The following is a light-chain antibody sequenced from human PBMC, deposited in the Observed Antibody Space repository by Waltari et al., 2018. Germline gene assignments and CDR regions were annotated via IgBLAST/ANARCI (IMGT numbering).Light chain of an antibody. Sequence: IVLTQSPGTASLSPGERVTLSCRARKNVGSSSLAWYQQKPGQAPRLVIYRASRRATGTPDRFSGIGSGTDFSLTISRLEPEDFAVYYCQQNGTLPATFGQGTKVEIK. J-gene: IGKJ1*01. CDR2: RAS. CDR1: KNVGSSS. CDR3: QQNGTLPAT. V-gene: IGKV3-20*01.